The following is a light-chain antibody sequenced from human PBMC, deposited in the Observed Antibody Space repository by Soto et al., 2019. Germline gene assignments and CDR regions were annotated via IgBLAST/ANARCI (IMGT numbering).Light chain of an antibody. CDR3: QESYSTPLT. V-gene: IGKV1-39*01. J-gene: IGKJ4*01. CDR1: QSISRY. CDR2: GAS. Sequence: DIQMTQSPSSLSESVGDRVTITCRTSQSISRYLNWYQQKPGRAPKLLIYGASTLESGVPSRFSGSGSGTDFTLTINNLQPEDFASYFCQESYSTPLTFGGGTKVDIK.